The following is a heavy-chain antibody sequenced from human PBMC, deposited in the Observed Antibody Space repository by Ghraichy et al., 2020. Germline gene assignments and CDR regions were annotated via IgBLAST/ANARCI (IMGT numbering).Heavy chain of an antibody. D-gene: IGHD3-22*01. Sequence: SETLSLTCTVSGGSISSYYWSWIRQPPGKGLEWIGNIYYSGSPHYNPSLKSRVTMSVDTSKNQFSLKLTSVTAADTAVYFCARGGVQDYYPSSGYTGAFDIWGQGTMVTVSS. V-gene: IGHV4-59*01. CDR3: ARGGVQDYYPSSGYTGAFDI. CDR1: GGSISSYY. J-gene: IGHJ3*02. CDR2: IYYSGSP.